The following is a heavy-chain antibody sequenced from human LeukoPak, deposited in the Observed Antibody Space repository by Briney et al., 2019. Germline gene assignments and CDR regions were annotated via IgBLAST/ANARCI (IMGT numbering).Heavy chain of an antibody. J-gene: IGHJ3*02. CDR2: FYAGGGT. Sequence: SETLSLTCTVSGGSISSGSYYWSWIRQPAGKGLEWIGRFYAGGGTNYSPSLQSRVTISVDTSNNQFSLKLTSVTAADTAVYYCALGNCPTTSCYPGVAFDIWGQGTMVTVSS. D-gene: IGHD2-2*01. V-gene: IGHV4-61*02. CDR3: ALGNCPTTSCYPGVAFDI. CDR1: GGSISSGSYY.